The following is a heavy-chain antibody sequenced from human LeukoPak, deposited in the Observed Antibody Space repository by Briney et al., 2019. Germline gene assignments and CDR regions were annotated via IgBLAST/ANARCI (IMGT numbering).Heavy chain of an antibody. CDR2: IYSGGRT. CDR3: ATVSSSWLGYFQH. J-gene: IGHJ1*01. V-gene: IGHV3-66*01. D-gene: IGHD6-13*01. Sequence: PGGSLRLSCAASGLTVSSNYMTWVRQAPGKGLEWVSVIYSGGRTFDADSVKGRFTISRDNVKNTVFLQMNSLRVEDTAVYYCATVSSSWLGYFQHWGQGTLVTVSS. CDR1: GLTVSSNY.